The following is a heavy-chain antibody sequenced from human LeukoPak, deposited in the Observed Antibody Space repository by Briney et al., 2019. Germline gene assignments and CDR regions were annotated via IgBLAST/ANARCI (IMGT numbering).Heavy chain of an antibody. CDR1: GGSISSYY. CDR2: IYYSGST. CDR3: AGERVGATGWFDP. J-gene: IGHJ5*02. D-gene: IGHD1-26*01. Sequence: SETLSLTCTVSGGSISSYYWNWIRQPPGKGLEWIGYIYYSGSTNYNPSLKSRVTISVDTSKNQFSLKLSSVTAADTAVYYCAGERVGATGWFDPWGQGTLVTVSS. V-gene: IGHV4-59*01.